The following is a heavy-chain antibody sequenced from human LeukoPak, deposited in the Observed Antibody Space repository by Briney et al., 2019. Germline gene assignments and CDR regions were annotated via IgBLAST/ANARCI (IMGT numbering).Heavy chain of an antibody. CDR3: AKAQTNYYFDY. J-gene: IGHJ4*02. D-gene: IGHD1-1*01. V-gene: IGHV3-30*18. CDR1: GFTFSRCA. CDR2: ISYTGSNK. Sequence: GGSLRLSCAVSGFTFSRCAMHWVRQAPGKGLEWVAVISYTGSNKYYADSVKGRFTISRDNSKNTLYLQMNSLRTEDTAVYYCAKAQTNYYFDYWGQGTLVTVSS.